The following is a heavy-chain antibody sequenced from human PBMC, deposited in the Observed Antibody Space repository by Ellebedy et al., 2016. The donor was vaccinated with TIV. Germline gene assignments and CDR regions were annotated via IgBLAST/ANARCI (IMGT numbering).Heavy chain of an antibody. Sequence: SETLSLTXTVSGGSISSYYWSWIRQPPGKGLEWIGYIYYSGSTNYNPSLKSRVTISVDTSKNQFSLKLSSVTAADTAVYYCARDQGGPEDAWGQGTLVTVSS. J-gene: IGHJ5*02. V-gene: IGHV4-59*01. CDR2: IYYSGST. D-gene: IGHD2-15*01. CDR1: GGSISSYY. CDR3: ARDQGGPEDA.